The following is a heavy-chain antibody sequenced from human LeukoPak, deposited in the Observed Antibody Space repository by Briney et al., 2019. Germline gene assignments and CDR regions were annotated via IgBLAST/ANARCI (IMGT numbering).Heavy chain of an antibody. CDR2: IIPIFGTA. Sequence: ASVKVSCKASGGTFSSYAISWVRQAPGQGLEWMGGIIPIFGTANYAQKFQGRVTITTDESTSTAYMELSSLRSEDTAVYYCAREGDRDGYNPFDYWGQGALVTVSS. J-gene: IGHJ4*02. D-gene: IGHD5-24*01. CDR3: AREGDRDGYNPFDY. CDR1: GGTFSSYA. V-gene: IGHV1-69*05.